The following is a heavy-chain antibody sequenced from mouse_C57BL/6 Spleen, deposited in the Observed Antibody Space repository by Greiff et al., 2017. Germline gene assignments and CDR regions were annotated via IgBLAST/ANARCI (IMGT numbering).Heavy chain of an antibody. CDR3: ARRLRYAMDY. CDR1: GYTFTGYW. CDR2: ILPGSGSN. Sequence: QVQPQQSGAELMKPGASVKLSCQATGYTFTGYWIEWVKQRPGHGLEWIGEILPGSGSNNYNEKIKGKATFTADTSSNTAHMKLSSLTTEDSAIYYCARRLRYAMDYWGQGTSVTGAS. V-gene: IGHV1-9*01. J-gene: IGHJ4*01. D-gene: IGHD1-1*01.